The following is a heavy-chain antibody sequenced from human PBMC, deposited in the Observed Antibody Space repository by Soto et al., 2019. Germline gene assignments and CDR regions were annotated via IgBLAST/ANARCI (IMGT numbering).Heavy chain of an antibody. CDR2: ISAYNGNT. CDR1: GYTFTSYG. Sequence: GASVKVSCKASGYTFTSYGISWVRQAPGQGLEWMGWISAYNGNTNYAQKLQGRVTMTTDPSTSTAYMELRSLRSDDTAVYFCAREGDGTNGVCYFDAFDRWGQGTMVTVSS. CDR3: AREGDGTNGVCYFDAFDR. D-gene: IGHD2-8*01. J-gene: IGHJ3*02. V-gene: IGHV1-18*01.